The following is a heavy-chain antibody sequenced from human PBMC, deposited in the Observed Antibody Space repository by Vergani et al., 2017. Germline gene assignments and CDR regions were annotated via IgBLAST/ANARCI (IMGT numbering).Heavy chain of an antibody. Sequence: QVQLQESGPGLVKSAETLSLTCSVSFDSIRNHYCNWIRQPPGKGLECIGEINNDGHTNYNPSLESRVTVSRDTAKTQFSLNWMSVTAAYTAMYYCAVRPRVNLVGVEIVTKRTFDYWSQGSLVTVSS. V-gene: IGHV4-59*04. CDR1: FDSIRNHY. CDR2: INNDGHT. D-gene: IGHD5-24*01. CDR3: AVRPRVNLVGVEIVTKRTFDY. J-gene: IGHJ4*02.